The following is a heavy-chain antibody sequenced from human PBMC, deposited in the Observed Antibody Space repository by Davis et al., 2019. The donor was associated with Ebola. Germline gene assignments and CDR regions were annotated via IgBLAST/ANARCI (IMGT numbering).Heavy chain of an antibody. Sequence: ASVKVSCKTSGYSFTGFYIHWVRRAPGQGLEWVGRINPNTGGTSYAQKFQGRVTVTRDTSTTTVYMDLSSLRSEDTALYYCTTPGGQDSGYDVFDIWGQGTMVTVSS. D-gene: IGHD5-12*01. CDR1: GYSFTGFY. CDR3: TTPGGQDSGYDVFDI. J-gene: IGHJ3*02. V-gene: IGHV1-2*06. CDR2: INPNTGGT.